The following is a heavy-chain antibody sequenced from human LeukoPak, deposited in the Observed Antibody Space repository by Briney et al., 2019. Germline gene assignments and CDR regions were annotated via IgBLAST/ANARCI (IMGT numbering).Heavy chain of an antibody. J-gene: IGHJ5*02. CDR2: IYTSGST. V-gene: IGHV4-61*02. Sequence: SETLSLTCAVSGGSISSSNWWSWVRQPAGKGLEWIGRIYTSGSTNYNPSLKSRVTISVDTSKNQFSLKLSSVTAADTAVYYCAREGYNWFDPWGQGTLVTVSS. CDR3: AREGYNWFDP. CDR1: GGSISSSNW.